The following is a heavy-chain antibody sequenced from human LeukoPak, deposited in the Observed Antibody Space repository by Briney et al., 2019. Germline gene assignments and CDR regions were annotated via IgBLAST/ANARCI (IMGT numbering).Heavy chain of an antibody. CDR1: GGSISSYY. J-gene: IGHJ4*02. CDR3: ARGSSGWYAPVLYFDY. V-gene: IGHV4-59*08. D-gene: IGHD6-19*01. Sequence: SETLSLTCTVSGGSISSYYRSWIRQPPGKGLEWIGYIYYSGSTNYNPSLKSRVTISVDTSKNQFSLKLSSVTAADTAVYYCARGSSGWYAPVLYFDYWGQGTLVTVSS. CDR2: IYYSGST.